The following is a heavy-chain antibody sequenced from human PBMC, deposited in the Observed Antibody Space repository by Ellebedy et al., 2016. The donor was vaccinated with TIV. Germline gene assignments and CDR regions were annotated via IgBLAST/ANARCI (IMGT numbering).Heavy chain of an antibody. V-gene: IGHV3-21*01. J-gene: IGHJ6*02. D-gene: IGHD3-9*01. CDR3: ARKGRDFDWFEDYHYGMDV. CDR2: ISSTSTYI. Sequence: PGGSLRLSCAASGFTLSSYSMNWVRQAPGKGLEWVSSISSTSTYIYYADSVKGRFPISRDNAKNSLYMQMTSLRAEDTAVYHCARKGRDFDWFEDYHYGMDVWGQGTTVTVSS. CDR1: GFTLSSYS.